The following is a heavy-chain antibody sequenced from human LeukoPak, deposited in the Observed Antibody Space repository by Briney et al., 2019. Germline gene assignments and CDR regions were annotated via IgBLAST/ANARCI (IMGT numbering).Heavy chain of an antibody. D-gene: IGHD3-9*01. V-gene: IGHV4-39*01. CDR3: ARLFSLGEFDP. J-gene: IGHJ5*02. Sequence: AETLSLTCTVSGGSISSSSYYWGWIRQPPGKGLEWIGSIYYSGSTYYNPSLKSRVTISVDTSKNQFSLKLSSVTAADTAVYSCARLFSLGEFDPWGQGTLVTVSS. CDR1: GGSISSSSYY. CDR2: IYYSGST.